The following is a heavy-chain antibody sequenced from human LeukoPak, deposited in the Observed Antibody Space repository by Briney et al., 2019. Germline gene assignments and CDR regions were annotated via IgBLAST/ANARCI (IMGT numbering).Heavy chain of an antibody. Sequence: PSETLSLTCTVSGGSISSYYWSWIRQPPGKGLEWIGYIYYSGSTNYNPSLKSRVTISVDTSKNQFSLKLSSVTAADTAVYYCARGFFDSCRTIDYWGQGTLVTVSS. D-gene: IGHD3-9*01. CDR3: ARGFFDSCRTIDY. CDR1: GGSISSYY. CDR2: IYYSGST. J-gene: IGHJ4*02. V-gene: IGHV4-59*08.